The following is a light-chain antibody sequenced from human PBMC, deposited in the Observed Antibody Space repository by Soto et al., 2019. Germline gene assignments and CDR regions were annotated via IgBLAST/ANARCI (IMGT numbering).Light chain of an antibody. V-gene: IGLV1-40*01. J-gene: IGLJ1*01. Sequence: VLTQPPSVSRAPGQRVTISCTGSSSNIGAGYDVHWYQQLPGTAPKLLIYGNSNRPSGVPDRFSGSKSGDSASLAISGLQAEDEADYYCTSYTSSTPFYVFGTGTEVTVL. CDR2: GNS. CDR1: SSNIGAGYD. CDR3: TSYTSSTPFYV.